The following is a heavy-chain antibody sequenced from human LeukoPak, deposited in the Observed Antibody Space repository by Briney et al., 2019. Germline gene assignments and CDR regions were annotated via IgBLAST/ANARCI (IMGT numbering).Heavy chain of an antibody. Sequence: PSETLSLTCTVSGGSVSSGSYYWGWIRQPPGKGLEWIGYIYYSGSTNYNPSLKSRGTISVDTSKNQFSLKLSSVTAADTAVYYCARDRVAAASLDYWGQGTLVTVSS. CDR2: IYYSGST. D-gene: IGHD6-13*01. J-gene: IGHJ4*02. CDR1: GGSVSSGSYY. V-gene: IGHV4-61*01. CDR3: ARDRVAAASLDY.